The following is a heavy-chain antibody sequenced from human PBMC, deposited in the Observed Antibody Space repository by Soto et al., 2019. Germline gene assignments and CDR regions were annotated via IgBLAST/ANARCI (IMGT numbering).Heavy chain of an antibody. CDR2: INHSGST. Sequence: QVQLQQWGAGLLKPSETLSLTCAVYGGSFSGYYWSWIRQPPGKGLEWIGEINHSGSTNYNPSLKGRVTISVDTSKNQFSLKLSSVTAADTAVYYCARAPSYGDKLDYWGQGTLVTVSS. V-gene: IGHV4-34*01. CDR3: ARAPSYGDKLDY. CDR1: GGSFSGYY. D-gene: IGHD4-17*01. J-gene: IGHJ4*02.